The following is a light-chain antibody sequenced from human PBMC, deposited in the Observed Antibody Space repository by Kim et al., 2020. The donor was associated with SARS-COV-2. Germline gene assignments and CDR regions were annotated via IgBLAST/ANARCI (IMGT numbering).Light chain of an antibody. Sequence: EIVLTQSPVTLSLSPGERATLSCRASQSISTFLAWYQQKPGQAPRLLIYDASNRATGIPARFSGSGSGTDFTLTISRLEPEDFAVYFCQQYGGSPPLTFGGGTKVDIK. CDR1: QSISTF. V-gene: IGKV3-20*01. J-gene: IGKJ4*01. CDR2: DAS. CDR3: QQYGGSPPLT.